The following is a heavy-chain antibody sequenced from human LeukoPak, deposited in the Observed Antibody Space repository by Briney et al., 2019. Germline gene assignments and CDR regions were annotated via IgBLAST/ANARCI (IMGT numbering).Heavy chain of an antibody. Sequence: SVKVSCKASGGTFSSYAIIWVRQAPGQGLEWMGRIIPILGIANYAQKFQGRVTITADKSTSTAYMELSSLRSEDTAVYYCARSTMTSTGYDYWGQGTLVTVSS. CDR2: IIPILGIA. V-gene: IGHV1-69*04. CDR1: GGTFSSYA. CDR3: ARSTMTSTGYDY. D-gene: IGHD3-22*01. J-gene: IGHJ4*02.